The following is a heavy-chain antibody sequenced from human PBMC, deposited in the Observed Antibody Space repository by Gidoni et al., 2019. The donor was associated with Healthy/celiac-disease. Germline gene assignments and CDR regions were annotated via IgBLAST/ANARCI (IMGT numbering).Heavy chain of an antibody. CDR1: GGSFSGYY. Sequence: QVQLQQWGAGLLKPSETLSLTCAVYGGSFSGYYWSWIRQPPGKGLEWIGEINHSGSTNYNPSLKSRVTISVDTSKNQFSLKLSSVTAADTAVYYCARAPTIPRHNWFDPWGQGTLVTVSS. CDR2: INHSGST. D-gene: IGHD3-3*01. CDR3: ARAPTIPRHNWFDP. V-gene: IGHV4-34*01. J-gene: IGHJ5*02.